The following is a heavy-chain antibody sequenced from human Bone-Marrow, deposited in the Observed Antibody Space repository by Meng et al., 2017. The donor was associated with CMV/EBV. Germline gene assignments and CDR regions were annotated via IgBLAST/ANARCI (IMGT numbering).Heavy chain of an antibody. V-gene: IGHV4-38-2*02. CDR3: ARTNTYYYDSSGYSLYWFDP. D-gene: IGHD3-22*01. Sequence: GSLRLSCTVSGYSISSGYYWGWIRQPPGKGLEWIGSIYHSGSTNYNPSLKSRVTISVDTSKNQFSLKLSSVTAADTAVYYCARTNTYYYDSSGYSLYWFDPWGQGTLVTVSS. J-gene: IGHJ5*02. CDR2: IYHSGST. CDR1: GYSISSGYY.